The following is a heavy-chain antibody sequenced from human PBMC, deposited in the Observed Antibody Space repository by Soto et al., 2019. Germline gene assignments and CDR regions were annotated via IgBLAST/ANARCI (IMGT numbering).Heavy chain of an antibody. CDR1: GGPIRSSSHY. CDR3: AREGGYVDY. J-gene: IGHJ4*02. CDR2: IDESGDS. V-gene: IGHV4-39*02. D-gene: IGHD1-1*01. Sequence: QLQLQESGPGLVKPSETLSLTCTVSGGPIRSSSHYWGWIRQSPGTGLEWIGSIDESGDSYYNPSLKSRVTISVDMSKNQFSLKLISVTGADSAIYYCAREGGYVDYWGQGTLVTVSS.